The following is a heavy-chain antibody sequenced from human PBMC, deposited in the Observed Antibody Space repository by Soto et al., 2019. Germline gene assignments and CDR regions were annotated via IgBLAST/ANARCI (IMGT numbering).Heavy chain of an antibody. V-gene: IGHV1-46*01. CDR2: IDPSAGST. CDR1: GYTFTSFY. CDR3: AMSPRPTGTTLYYFDS. J-gene: IGHJ4*02. Sequence: QVQLVQSGAEVKEPGASVKVSCKASGYTFTSFYMHWMRQAPGQGLEWMGVIDPSAGSTTYAQKSQGRLPVPRDTFTSTVFMELNSLRSEDTAVYYCAMSPRPTGTTLYYFDSRGQRTLVTGSS. D-gene: IGHD1-1*01.